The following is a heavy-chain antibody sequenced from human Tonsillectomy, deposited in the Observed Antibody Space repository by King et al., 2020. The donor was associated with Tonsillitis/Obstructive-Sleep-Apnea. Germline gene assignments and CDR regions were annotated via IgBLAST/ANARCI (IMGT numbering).Heavy chain of an antibody. CDR2: ISGSGGST. CDR1: T. Sequence: TMSWVRQAPGKGLEWVSSISGSGGSTFYADSVRGRFTVSRDDSKNTLYLQMNSLRAEDTGVYYCARAITVTSLGYFDLWGRGSLVTFS. D-gene: IGHD3-22*01. V-gene: IGHV3-23*01. CDR3: ARAITVTSLGYFDL. J-gene: IGHJ2*01.